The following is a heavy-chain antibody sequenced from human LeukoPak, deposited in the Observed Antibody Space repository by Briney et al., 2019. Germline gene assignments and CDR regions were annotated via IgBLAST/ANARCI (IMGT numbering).Heavy chain of an antibody. V-gene: IGHV3-21*01. CDR3: ARDSRDCGGDCYSDY. CDR2: ISSSSSYI. CDR1: GFTFISYS. Sequence: KPGGSLSLSCAASGFTFISYSMNWVRQAPGKGLEWVSSISSSSSYIYYADSVKGRFTISRDNAKNSLYLQMNSLRAEDTAVYCCARDSRDCGGDCYSDYWGQGTLVTVSS. D-gene: IGHD2-21*02. J-gene: IGHJ4*02.